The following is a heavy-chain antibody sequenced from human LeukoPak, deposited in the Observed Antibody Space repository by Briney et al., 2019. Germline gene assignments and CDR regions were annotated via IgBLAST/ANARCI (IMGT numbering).Heavy chain of an antibody. D-gene: IGHD5-24*01. V-gene: IGHV4-59*08. Sequence: SETLSLTCTVSGGSISSYYWSWIRQPPGKGLEWIGNIYYSGSTNYNPSLKSRVTISVDTSKNQFSLKLCSVTAADTAVYYCARAPLMADGFDYWGQGTLVTVSS. J-gene: IGHJ4*02. CDR3: ARAPLMADGFDY. CDR2: IYYSGST. CDR1: GGSISSYY.